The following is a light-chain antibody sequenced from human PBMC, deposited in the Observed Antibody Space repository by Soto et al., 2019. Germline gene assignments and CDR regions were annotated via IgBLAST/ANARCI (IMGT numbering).Light chain of an antibody. Sequence: SYELTHPPSVSLAPGHTSRISFGGNDIASKSVHWSQQKPGQAPVLVVYDYNDRPSGIPERLSGSNSGDKDTLIISRVEAGDEADYYCQVWDSSSDHYVFGRGTKVTV. CDR2: DYN. CDR3: QVWDSSSDHYV. V-gene: IGLV3-21*02. CDR1: DIASKS. J-gene: IGLJ1*01.